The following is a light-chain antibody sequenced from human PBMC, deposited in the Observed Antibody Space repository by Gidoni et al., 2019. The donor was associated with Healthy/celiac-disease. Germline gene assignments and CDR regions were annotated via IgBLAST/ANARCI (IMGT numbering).Light chain of an antibody. CDR3: QQYYSTPRT. CDR1: QSVLYSSNNKNY. V-gene: IGKV4-1*01. J-gene: IGKJ1*01. Sequence: DIVMTQSPDSLAVSLGERATINCKSSQSVLYSSNNKNYLAWYQQKPGQPPKLLIYWASTRESGLPDRFSGSGSGTDFTLTISSLQAEDVAVYYCQQYYSTPRTFXQXTKVXIK. CDR2: WAS.